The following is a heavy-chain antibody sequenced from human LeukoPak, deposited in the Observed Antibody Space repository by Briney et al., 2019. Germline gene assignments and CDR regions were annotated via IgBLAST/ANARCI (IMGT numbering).Heavy chain of an antibody. D-gene: IGHD6-13*01. CDR1: GGTFSSYA. V-gene: IGHV1-69*06. CDR3: ARVVGLTGYSSSWYSGYYYYMDV. J-gene: IGHJ6*03. Sequence: SVKVSCKASGGTFSSYAISWVRQAPGQGLEWMGGIIPISGTTNYAQKFQDRVAITADKSTSTAYMELRSLRSEDTAVYYCARVVGLTGYSSSWYSGYYYYMDVWGKGTTVTVSS. CDR2: IIPISGTT.